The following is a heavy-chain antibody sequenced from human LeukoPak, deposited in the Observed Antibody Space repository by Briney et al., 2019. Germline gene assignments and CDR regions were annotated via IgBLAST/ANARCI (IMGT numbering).Heavy chain of an antibody. Sequence: GASVKVSCKASGYTFTGQSMHWVRQAPGQGLEWMGWINPNSGGTNYAQKFQGRVTMTRDTSISTAYMELSRLRSDDTAVYYCARERGIYPLFDYWGQGTLVTVSS. J-gene: IGHJ4*02. D-gene: IGHD1-26*01. CDR3: ARERGIYPLFDY. CDR1: GYTFTGQS. CDR2: INPNSGGT. V-gene: IGHV1-2*02.